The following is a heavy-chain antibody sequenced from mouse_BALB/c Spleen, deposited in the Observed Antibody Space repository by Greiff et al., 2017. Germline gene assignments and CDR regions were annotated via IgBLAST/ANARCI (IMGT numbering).Heavy chain of an antibody. D-gene: IGHD1-1*01. CDR2: ISYDGSN. CDR3: ARDEGFATVVSKAFDY. J-gene: IGHJ2*01. V-gene: IGHV3-6*02. CDR1: GYSITSGYY. Sequence: EVKLMESGPGLVKPSQSLSLTCSVTGYSITSGYYWNWIRQFPGNKLEWMGYISYDGSNNYNPSLKNRISITRDTSKNQFFLKLNSVTTEDTATYYCARDEGFATVVSKAFDYWGQGTTLTVSS.